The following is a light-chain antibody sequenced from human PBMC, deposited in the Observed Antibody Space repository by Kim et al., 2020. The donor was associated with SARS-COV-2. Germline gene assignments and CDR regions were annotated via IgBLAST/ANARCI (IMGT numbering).Light chain of an antibody. Sequence: EIVLTQSPATLSLSPGERATLSCRASQSVNSQLAWYQQRPGQPPRLLIYDASNRATGTPARFSGSGSGTDFTLTISSLEPEDFAVYYCQQRAKWPPVTFGGGTKVDIK. CDR2: DAS. CDR3: QQRAKWPPVT. CDR1: QSVNSQ. J-gene: IGKJ4*01. V-gene: IGKV3-11*01.